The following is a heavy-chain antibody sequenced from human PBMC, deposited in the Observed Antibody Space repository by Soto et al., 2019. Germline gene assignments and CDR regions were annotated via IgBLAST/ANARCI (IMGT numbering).Heavy chain of an antibody. CDR3: ARDYGARWYFDY. CDR1: GFTFSSYG. Sequence: GGSLRLSCAASGFTFSSYGMHWVRQAPGKGLEWVAVIWYDGSNKYYADSVKGRFTISRDNSKNTLYLQMNSLRAEDTAVYYCARDYGARWYFDYWGQGTLVTVSS. V-gene: IGHV3-33*01. CDR2: IWYDGSNK. J-gene: IGHJ4*02. D-gene: IGHD1-26*01.